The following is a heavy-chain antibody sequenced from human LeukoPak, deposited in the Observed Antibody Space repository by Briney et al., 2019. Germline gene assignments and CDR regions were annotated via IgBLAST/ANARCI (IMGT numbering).Heavy chain of an antibody. CDR2: IKSKIDGGTT. Sequence: GGSLRLSCVASGFPFSNVYMTWVRQAPGKGLEWVGRIKSKIDGGTTDYAASLKGRFTISRDDSKNTSYLQMNSLRAEDTAVYYCARDRWGYSYGGDWGQGTLVTVSS. V-gene: IGHV3-15*01. CDR1: GFPFSNVY. J-gene: IGHJ4*02. D-gene: IGHD5-18*01. CDR3: ARDRWGYSYGGD.